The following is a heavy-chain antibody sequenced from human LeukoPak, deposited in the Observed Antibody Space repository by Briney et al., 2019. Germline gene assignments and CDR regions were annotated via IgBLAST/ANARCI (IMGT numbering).Heavy chain of an antibody. V-gene: IGHV4-31*03. Sequence: PSETLSLICTVSGGSISSGGYYWSWIRQHPGKGLEWIGYIYYSGSTYYNPSLKSRVTISVDTSKNQFSLKLSSVTAADTAVYYCARESMSTGYYGMDVWGQGTTVTVSS. D-gene: IGHD5/OR15-5a*01. CDR3: ARESMSTGYYGMDV. CDR1: GGSISSGGYY. J-gene: IGHJ6*02. CDR2: IYYSGST.